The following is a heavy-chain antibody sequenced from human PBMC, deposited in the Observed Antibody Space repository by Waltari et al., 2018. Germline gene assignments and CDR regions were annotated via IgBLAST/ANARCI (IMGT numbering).Heavy chain of an antibody. CDR3: ARVEGKFTIDY. J-gene: IGHJ4*02. CDR2: IYYSGST. V-gene: IGHV4-59*01. CDR1: GGSISRYS. Sequence: QVQLQESGPGLVKPSETLSLTCTVSGGSISRYSWSWIRTPPGKGLEWIGYIYYSGSTNYNPSLKSRVTISVDTSKNQFSLKLSSVTAADTAVYYCARVEGKFTIDYWGQGTLVTVSS. D-gene: IGHD3-10*01.